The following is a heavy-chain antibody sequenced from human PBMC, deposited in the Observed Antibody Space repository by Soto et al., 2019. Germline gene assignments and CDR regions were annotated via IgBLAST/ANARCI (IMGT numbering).Heavy chain of an antibody. Sequence: ASVKVSCKASGYTFTRSGISWVRQAPGQGLEWMGWMNPNSGNTGYAQKFQGRVTMTRNTSISTAYMELSSLRSEDTAVYYCASALDTAVDAFDIWGQGTMVTVSS. CDR2: MNPNSGNT. CDR1: GYTFTRSG. J-gene: IGHJ3*02. D-gene: IGHD5-18*01. CDR3: ASALDTAVDAFDI. V-gene: IGHV1-8*01.